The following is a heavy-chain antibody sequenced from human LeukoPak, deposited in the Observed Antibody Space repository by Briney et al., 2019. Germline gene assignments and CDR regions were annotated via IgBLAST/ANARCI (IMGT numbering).Heavy chain of an antibody. J-gene: IGHJ4*02. V-gene: IGHV3-30*18. CDR3: AKEVGTFTLDY. CDR1: GFPFSSYA. D-gene: IGHD1-26*01. Sequence: GGSLRLSCAASGFPFSSYAMSWVRQAPGKGLEWVTVISYDGSDKYYADSVKGRFTISRDNSRNTLYLQMNSLRVEDTAVYYCAKEVGTFTLDYWGQGTLVTVSS. CDR2: ISYDGSDK.